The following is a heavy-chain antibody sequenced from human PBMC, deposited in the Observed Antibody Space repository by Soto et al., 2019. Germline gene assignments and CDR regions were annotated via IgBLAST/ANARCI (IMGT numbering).Heavy chain of an antibody. J-gene: IGHJ6*02. Sequence: KPSETLSLTCAVYGGSFSGHYWSWIRQPPGKGLEWIGEINHSGSTNYNPSLKSRVTISVDTSKNQFSLKLSSVTAADTAVYYCARGTEYYYYYGMDVWGQGTTVTVSS. CDR2: INHSGST. CDR1: GGSFSGHY. CDR3: ARGTEYYYYYGMDV. V-gene: IGHV4-34*01.